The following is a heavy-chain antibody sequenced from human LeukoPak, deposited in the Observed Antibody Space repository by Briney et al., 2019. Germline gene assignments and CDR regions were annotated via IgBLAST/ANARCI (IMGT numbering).Heavy chain of an antibody. Sequence: ASVKASCKASGYTFTSYGISWVRQAPGQGLEWMGWISAYNGNTNYAQKLQGRVTMTTDTSTSTAYMELRSLRSDDTAVYYCARDAGIVVVPAAIGLFDYWGQGTLVTVSS. CDR1: GYTFTSYG. D-gene: IGHD2-2*01. V-gene: IGHV1-18*01. CDR3: ARDAGIVVVPAAIGLFDY. CDR2: ISAYNGNT. J-gene: IGHJ4*02.